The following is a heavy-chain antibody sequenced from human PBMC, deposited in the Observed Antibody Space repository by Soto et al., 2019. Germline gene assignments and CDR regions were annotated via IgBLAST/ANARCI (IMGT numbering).Heavy chain of an antibody. Sequence: QVQLQESGPGLVKPSQTLSLTCTVSGGSISSGDYYWSWIRQPPGKGLEWIGYIYYSGSTYYNPSLKSRVTISVDPSKIQFSLKLSSVTAADTAVYYCARVGGFGATTIDYWGQGTLVTVSS. J-gene: IGHJ4*02. CDR1: GGSISSGDYY. D-gene: IGHD3-10*01. CDR2: IYYSGST. CDR3: ARVGGFGATTIDY. V-gene: IGHV4-30-4*01.